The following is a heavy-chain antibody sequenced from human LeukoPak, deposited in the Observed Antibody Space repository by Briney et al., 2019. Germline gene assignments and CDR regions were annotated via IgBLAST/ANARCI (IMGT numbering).Heavy chain of an antibody. J-gene: IGHJ4*02. CDR3: ARGGGSGLGYCSGGSCYVNDY. V-gene: IGHV1-46*01. D-gene: IGHD2-15*01. CDR2: INPSGGST. CDR1: GYTFTSYY. Sequence: GASVKVSCKASGYTFTSYYMHWVRQAPGQGLEWMGIINPSGGSTSYAQKFQGRVTMTRDTSTSTVYMELSSLRSEDTAVYYCARGGGSGLGYCSGGSCYVNDYWGQGTLVTVSS.